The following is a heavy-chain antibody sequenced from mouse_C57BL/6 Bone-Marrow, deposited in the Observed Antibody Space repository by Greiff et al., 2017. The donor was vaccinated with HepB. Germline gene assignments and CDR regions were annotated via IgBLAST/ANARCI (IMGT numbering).Heavy chain of an antibody. Sequence: DVMLVESGGGLVKPGGSLKLSCAASGFTFSSYAMSWVRQTPEKRLEWVATISDGGSYTYYPDNVTGRFTISRDNAKNNLYLQMSHLKSEDTAMDYCARDRNYYGSSPVVWGTGTTVTVSS. CDR3: ARDRNYYGSSPVV. CDR1: GFTFSSYA. D-gene: IGHD1-1*01. CDR2: ISDGGSYT. J-gene: IGHJ1*03. V-gene: IGHV5-4*01.